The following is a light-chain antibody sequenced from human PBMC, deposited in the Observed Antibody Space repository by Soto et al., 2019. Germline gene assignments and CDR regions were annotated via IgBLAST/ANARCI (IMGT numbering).Light chain of an antibody. CDR1: QSVRSDY. CDR3: QQYGSSGT. Sequence: EIVLTQSPGTLSLSPGERATLSCRASQSVRSDYLAWYQQKPGQAPRLHIYGASNRATGIPDRFSGSGSGTDFTLTISRLEPEDFAVYYCQQYGSSGTFGQGTKVDIK. CDR2: GAS. J-gene: IGKJ1*01. V-gene: IGKV3-20*01.